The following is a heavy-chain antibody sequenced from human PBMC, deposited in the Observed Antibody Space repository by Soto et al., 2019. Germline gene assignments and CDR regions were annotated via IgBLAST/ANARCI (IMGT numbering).Heavy chain of an antibody. J-gene: IGHJ4*02. V-gene: IGHV3-21*01. CDR1: GFTFSEYS. Sequence: GGSLRLSCTASGFTFSEYSMSWVRQAPWKGLEWVSSITHSGTYVYYADSVKGRFTISRDSASNSLFLQMTSLRAEDTAVYHCARARGNDWYSDYLGQGNLITVSS. CDR3: ARARGNDWYSDY. D-gene: IGHD5-12*01. CDR2: ITHSGTYV.